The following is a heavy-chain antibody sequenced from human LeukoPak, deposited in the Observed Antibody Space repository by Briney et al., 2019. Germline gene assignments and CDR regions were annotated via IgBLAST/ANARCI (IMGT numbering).Heavy chain of an antibody. CDR2: IYYSGTT. J-gene: IGHJ4*02. CDR1: GGPISSGGYY. D-gene: IGHD7-27*01. V-gene: IGHV4-31*03. Sequence: PSETLCPPCTVSGGPISSGGYYWSCIRQHPGKGLEWIGYIYYSGTTYYNPSLKSRVTISVDTSKNQFSLKLTSLTAADTAVYYCATDRSSWGLYCWGPATLVTVSS. CDR3: ATDRSSWGLYC.